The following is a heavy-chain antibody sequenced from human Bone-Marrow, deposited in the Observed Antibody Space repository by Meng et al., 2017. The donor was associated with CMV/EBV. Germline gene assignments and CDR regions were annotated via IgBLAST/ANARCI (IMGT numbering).Heavy chain of an antibody. CDR3: ARDQGSSSATYGMDV. Sequence: ASVKVSCKASGYTFTGYYMHWVRQAPGQGLEWMGWINPNSGGTNYAQKFQGRVTMTGDTSISTAYMELSRLRSDDTAVYYCARDQGSSSATYGMDVWGQGTTVTVSS. J-gene: IGHJ6*02. D-gene: IGHD6-6*01. CDR2: INPNSGGT. V-gene: IGHV1-2*02. CDR1: GYTFTGYY.